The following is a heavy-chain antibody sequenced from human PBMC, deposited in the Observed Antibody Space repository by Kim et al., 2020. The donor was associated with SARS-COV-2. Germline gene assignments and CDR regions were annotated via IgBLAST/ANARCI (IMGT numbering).Heavy chain of an antibody. V-gene: IGHV3-53*01. J-gene: IGHJ4*02. Sequence: SVTGRFTISRDKSKDTLYLQMNSLRAEDTAVYYCARDSPRDYDSSGVFDYWGQGTLVTVSS. CDR3: ARDSPRDYDSSGVFDY. D-gene: IGHD3-22*01.